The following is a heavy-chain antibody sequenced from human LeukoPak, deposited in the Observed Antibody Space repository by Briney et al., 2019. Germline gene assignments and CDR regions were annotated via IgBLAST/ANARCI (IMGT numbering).Heavy chain of an antibody. J-gene: IGHJ4*02. CDR2: IYYNGGT. CDR1: GGTIGNYY. V-gene: IGHV4-59*12. CDR3: AREGGSASSEVY. Sequence: PSETLSLTCTVSGGTIGNYYWSWIRQPPGKRLEWIGYIYYNGGTNYNPSLKSRVTISVDTSKNQFSLKVTSVTAADTAVYYCAREGGSASSEVYWGQGILVTVSS. D-gene: IGHD1-26*01.